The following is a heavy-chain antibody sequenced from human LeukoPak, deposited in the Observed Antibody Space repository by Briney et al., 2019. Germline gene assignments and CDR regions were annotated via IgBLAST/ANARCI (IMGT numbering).Heavy chain of an antibody. V-gene: IGHV3-21*01. D-gene: IGHD3-16*01. CDR1: GFTFSSYS. J-gene: IGHJ4*02. CDR3: ARDPSLGGGAI. Sequence: GGSLRLSCAPSGFTFSSYSMNWLRQAPGKGLEWVSSISSSSSYIYYADSVKGRFTISRDNAKNSMYLQMNSLRAEDTAVYYCARDPSLGGGAIWGQGTLVTVSS. CDR2: ISSSSSYI.